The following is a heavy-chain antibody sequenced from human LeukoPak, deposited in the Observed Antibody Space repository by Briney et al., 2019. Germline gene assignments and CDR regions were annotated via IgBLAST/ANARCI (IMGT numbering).Heavy chain of an antibody. CDR3: ASGCCSSTSCYNWFDP. D-gene: IGHD2-2*01. Sequence: SETLSLTCAVYGGSFSGYYWSWIRQPPGKGLEWIGEINHSGSTNYNPSLKSRVTISVDTSKNQFSLKLSSVTAADTAVYYCASGCCSSTSCYNWFDPWGQGTLVTVSS. V-gene: IGHV4-34*01. J-gene: IGHJ5*02. CDR2: INHSGST. CDR1: GGSFSGYY.